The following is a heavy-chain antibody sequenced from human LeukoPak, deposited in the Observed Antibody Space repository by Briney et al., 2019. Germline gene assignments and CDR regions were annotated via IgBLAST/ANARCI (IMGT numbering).Heavy chain of an antibody. Sequence: ASVKVSCKASGYTFTSYYMHWVRQAPGQGLEWMGITNPSGGSTSYAQKFQGRVTMTRDTSTSTVYMELSSLRSEDTAVYYCARDLIMHYYDSSGYPEYNWFDPWGQGTLVTVSS. CDR1: GYTFTSYY. V-gene: IGHV1-46*01. J-gene: IGHJ5*02. CDR2: TNPSGGST. CDR3: ARDLIMHYYDSSGYPEYNWFDP. D-gene: IGHD3-22*01.